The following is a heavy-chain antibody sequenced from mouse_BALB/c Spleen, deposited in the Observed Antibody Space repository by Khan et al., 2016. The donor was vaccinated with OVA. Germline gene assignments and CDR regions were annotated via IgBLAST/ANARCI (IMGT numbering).Heavy chain of an antibody. J-gene: IGHJ4*01. V-gene: IGHV1S132*01. CDR3: AINDYGSTCTMDY. Sequence: VQLQQSGAELVRPGASVKLSCKTSGYIFTSYWIHWVKQVSGQGLEWIARIYPGTGSTYYHETFKDTATLTADKSSSTAYMQLSSLKSEDPAVLFCAINDYGSTCTMDYWGQGTSVTVSS. CDR2: IYPGTGST. CDR1: GYIFTSYW. D-gene: IGHD1-1*01.